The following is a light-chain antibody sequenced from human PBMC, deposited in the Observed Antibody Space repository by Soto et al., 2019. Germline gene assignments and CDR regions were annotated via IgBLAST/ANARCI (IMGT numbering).Light chain of an antibody. CDR1: QSVSSNY. V-gene: IGKV3-20*01. CDR2: GIS. Sequence: EIVLTQSPGTLSLSPGERATLSCRASQSVSSNYFAWYQQQPGQAPRLLIYGISIRATGIPDRFSGSGSGTDFTLTISRLEPEDFAVYYCEQYGSSPRTFGQGTKVDI. CDR3: EQYGSSPRT. J-gene: IGKJ1*01.